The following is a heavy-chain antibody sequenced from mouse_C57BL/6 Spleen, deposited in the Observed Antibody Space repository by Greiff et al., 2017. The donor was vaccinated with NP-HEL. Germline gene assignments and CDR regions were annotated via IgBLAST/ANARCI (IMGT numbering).Heavy chain of an antibody. CDR2: ISSGSSTI. CDR3: AGTGWYFDV. D-gene: IGHD4-1*01. Sequence: VQLKQSGGGLVKPGGSLKLSCAASGFTFSDYGMHWVRQAPEKGLEWVAYISSGSSTIYYADTVKGRFTISRDNAKNTLFLQMTSLRSEDTAMYYCAGTGWYFDVWGTRTTVTVSS. CDR1: GFTFSDYG. J-gene: IGHJ1*03. V-gene: IGHV5-17*01.